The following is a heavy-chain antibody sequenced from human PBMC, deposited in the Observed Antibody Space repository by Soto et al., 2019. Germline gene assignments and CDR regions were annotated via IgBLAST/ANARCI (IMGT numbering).Heavy chain of an antibody. V-gene: IGHV3-23*01. CDR1: GCSLSNFA. J-gene: IGHJ6*01. CDR3: AKFDSSQSFYALDV. CDR2: ISGTGVTI. D-gene: IGHD6-19*01. Sequence: EVQLLESGGGLVEPGGSLRLSCGASGCSLSNFAMSWVRQAPGEGLKWVSLISGTGVTIYYAGSVKGRFTIARDTARNTLYLHIDSLRAEDSAIYYCAKFDSSQSFYALDVWGQVTSITVSS.